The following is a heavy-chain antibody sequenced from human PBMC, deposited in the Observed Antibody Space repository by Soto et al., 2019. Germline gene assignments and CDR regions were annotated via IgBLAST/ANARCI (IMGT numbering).Heavy chain of an antibody. J-gene: IGHJ1*01. Sequence: GGSLRLSCAASGFTFSSYAMSWVRQAPGKGLEWVSAISGSGGSTYYADSVKGRFTISRDNSKNTLYLQMNSQRVEDTAVKYCAKDAYCGGDCYSGYFQHWGHGTLVTGSS. D-gene: IGHD2-21*02. CDR2: ISGSGGST. V-gene: IGHV3-23*01. CDR1: GFTFSSYA. CDR3: AKDAYCGGDCYSGYFQH.